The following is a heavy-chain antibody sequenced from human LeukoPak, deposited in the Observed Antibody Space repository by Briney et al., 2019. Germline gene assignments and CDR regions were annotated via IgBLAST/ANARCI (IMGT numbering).Heavy chain of an antibody. V-gene: IGHV3-48*03. CDR2: ISSSGSTI. J-gene: IGHJ4*02. Sequence: PGGSLRLSCAASGFTFSSYEMNWVRQAPGKGLEWVSYISSSGSTIYYADSVKGRFTISRDNSKNTLYLQMNSLRAEDTAVYYCAKGYRGGNSHFDYWGQGTLVTVSS. CDR3: AKGYRGGNSHFDY. D-gene: IGHD4-23*01. CDR1: GFTFSSYE.